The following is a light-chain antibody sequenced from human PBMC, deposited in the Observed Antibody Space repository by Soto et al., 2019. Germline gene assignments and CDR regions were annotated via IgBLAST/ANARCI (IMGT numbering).Light chain of an antibody. V-gene: IGKV3-15*01. CDR1: QSVSTD. CDR3: QKYNLWPPET. Sequence: EIVLTQSPVTLSLSPGERATLSCRASQSVSTDLAWYQQRPGQAPRLLIFGASTRATGIPDRFTGSGSGTEFILTISRLQSEDSAVYYCQKYNLWPPETFGQGTKVDIK. CDR2: GAS. J-gene: IGKJ1*01.